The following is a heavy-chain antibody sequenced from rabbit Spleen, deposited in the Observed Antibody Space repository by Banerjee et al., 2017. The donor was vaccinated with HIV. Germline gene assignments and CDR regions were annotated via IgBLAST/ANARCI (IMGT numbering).Heavy chain of an antibody. Sequence: QSLEESGGDLVKPGTSLTLTCTASGFSFSSNDYMCWVRQAPGKGLESIACIYGDSGGSTWYASWATGRFTISTTSSTTVTLQLTSLTAADTATYFCARGSAAMTMVITGFYFNLWGPGTLVTVS. CDR2: IYGDSGGST. CDR3: ARGSAAMTMVITGFYFNL. CDR1: GFSFSSNDY. V-gene: IGHV1S40*01. J-gene: IGHJ4*01. D-gene: IGHD2-1*01.